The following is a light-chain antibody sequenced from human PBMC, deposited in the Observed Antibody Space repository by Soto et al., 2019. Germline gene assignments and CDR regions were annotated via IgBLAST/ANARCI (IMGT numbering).Light chain of an antibody. CDR3: QQYYTTPVT. J-gene: IGKJ1*01. Sequence: DIVMTQSPDSLAVSLGERATINCKSSQSVLYSSNNKNYLAWYQQKPGQPPKLLIYWASTRESGVPDRFSVSGSGTDFTLTISSLHAEDVAVYFCQQYYTTPVTFGQGTKVEIK. CDR1: QSVLYSSNNKNY. CDR2: WAS. V-gene: IGKV4-1*01.